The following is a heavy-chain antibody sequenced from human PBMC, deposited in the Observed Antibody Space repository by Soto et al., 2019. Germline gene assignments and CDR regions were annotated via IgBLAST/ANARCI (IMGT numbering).Heavy chain of an antibody. Sequence: GESLKISCAAAGFTFNGFSMNWVRQAPGKGLEWVSSITTSSTYKYYTDSVKGRFTISRDNAKNSLYLQLNSLRAEDTAVYYCARDLDGYGLDVWGQGTTVTVSS. CDR3: ARDLDGYGLDV. CDR2: ITTSSTYK. D-gene: IGHD1-1*01. V-gene: IGHV3-21*01. CDR1: GFTFNGFS. J-gene: IGHJ6*02.